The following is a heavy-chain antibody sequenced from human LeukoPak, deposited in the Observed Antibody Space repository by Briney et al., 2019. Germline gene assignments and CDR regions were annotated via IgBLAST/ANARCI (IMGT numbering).Heavy chain of an antibody. V-gene: IGHV1-8*03. CDR2: VNPDNGNT. D-gene: IGHD3/OR15-3a*01. Sequence: ASVKVSCKAAGYSFTTFHMNWVRQAPGQGPEWMGWVNPDNGNTGFAQKFQGRVTITQNSSVTTVYMELSSLTSEDTAVYYCARRGLVAGIYDLVYGFDLWGQGAMVTVSS. J-gene: IGHJ3*01. CDR1: GYSFTTFH. CDR3: ARRGLVAGIYDLVYGFDL.